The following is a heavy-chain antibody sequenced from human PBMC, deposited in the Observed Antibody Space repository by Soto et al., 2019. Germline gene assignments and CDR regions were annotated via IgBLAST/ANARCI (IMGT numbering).Heavy chain of an antibody. CDR3: ARDSNPFGVVIRSPEKQKYGMDV. CDR2: ISAYNNNA. CDR1: NYPFTSYG. J-gene: IGHJ6*02. Sequence: ASVKVSCKASNYPFTSYGFAWVRQAPGHGLQWLGRISAYNNNADYAQVFQGRITMTTDTSTRTAVMELSSLTSDDTGVYYCARDSNPFGVVIRSPEKQKYGMDVWG. D-gene: IGHD3-3*01. V-gene: IGHV1-18*01.